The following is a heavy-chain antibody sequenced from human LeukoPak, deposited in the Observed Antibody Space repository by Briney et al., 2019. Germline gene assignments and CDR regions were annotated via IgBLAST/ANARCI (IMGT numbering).Heavy chain of an antibody. V-gene: IGHV1-69*04. CDR2: IIPILGIA. CDR1: GGTFSSYA. J-gene: IGHJ4*02. Sequence: GASVKVSCKASGGTFSSYAISWVRQAPGQGLEWMGRIIPILGIANYAQKFQGRVTITADKSTSTAYMELSSLRSEDTAVYYCARDGAAAGSIDYWGQGTLVTVSS. CDR3: ARDGAAAGSIDY. D-gene: IGHD6-13*01.